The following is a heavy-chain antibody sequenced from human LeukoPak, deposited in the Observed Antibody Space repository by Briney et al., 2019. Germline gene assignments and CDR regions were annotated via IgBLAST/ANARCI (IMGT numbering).Heavy chain of an antibody. CDR2: GGST. CDR3: ARGANSGSYYGAQLDDAFDI. Sequence: GGSTYYADSVKGRFTISRDNSKNTLYLQMNSLRAEDTAVYYCARGANSGSYYGAQLDDAFDIWGQGTMVTVSS. V-gene: IGHV3-23*01. J-gene: IGHJ3*02. D-gene: IGHD1-26*01.